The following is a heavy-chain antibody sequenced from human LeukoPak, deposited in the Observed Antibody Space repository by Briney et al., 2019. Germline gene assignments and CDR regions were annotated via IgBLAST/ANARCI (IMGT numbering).Heavy chain of an antibody. CDR2: ISYNGGST. Sequence: GGSLRLSCAASGFTFSNYAMHWVRQAPGKGLEYVSAISYNGGSTYYANSVKGRFTISRDNSKNTLYLQMGSLIAEDMAVYYCARRFAAQLAFVDVWGKGTTVTISS. J-gene: IGHJ6*04. CDR3: ARRFAAQLAFVDV. V-gene: IGHV3-64*01. D-gene: IGHD3-3*02. CDR1: GFTFSNYA.